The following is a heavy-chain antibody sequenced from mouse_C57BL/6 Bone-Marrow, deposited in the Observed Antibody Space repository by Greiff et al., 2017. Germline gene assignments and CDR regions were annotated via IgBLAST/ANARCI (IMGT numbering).Heavy chain of an antibody. V-gene: IGHV5-4*01. J-gene: IGHJ3*01. Sequence: EVQLVESGGGLVKPGGSLKLSCAASGFTFSSYAMSWVRQTPEKRLEWVATISDGGSYTYYPDNVKGRVTISRDNAKNNLYLQMSHLKSEDTAMYYCAGFAYWGQGTLVTVSA. CDR1: GFTFSSYA. CDR2: ISDGGSYT. CDR3: AGFAY.